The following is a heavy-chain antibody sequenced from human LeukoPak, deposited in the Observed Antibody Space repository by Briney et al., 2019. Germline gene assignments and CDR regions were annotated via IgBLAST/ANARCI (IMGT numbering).Heavy chain of an antibody. CDR3: ASRSPHDARYYDSSGYLDY. CDR1: GFTFNSYS. V-gene: IGHV3-21*04. D-gene: IGHD3-22*01. CDR2: ISGSNSYI. Sequence: GGSLRLSCAASGFTFNSYSMNWVRQAPGKGLEWVSSISGSNSYIYYADSMKGRFTISRDNSKNTLYLQMNSLRAEDTAVYYCASRSPHDARYYDSSGYLDYWGQGTLVTVSS. J-gene: IGHJ4*02.